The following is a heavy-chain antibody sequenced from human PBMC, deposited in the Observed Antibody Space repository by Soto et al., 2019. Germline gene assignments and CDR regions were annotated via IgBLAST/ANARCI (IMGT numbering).Heavy chain of an antibody. CDR2: IYYSGST. D-gene: IGHD6-13*01. CDR3: AREVAAAAELDY. J-gene: IGHJ4*02. CDR1: GGSSSSSSYY. V-gene: IGHV4-39*02. Sequence: SETLSLTCTVSGGSSSSSSYYWGWIRQPPGKGLEWIGSIYYSGSTYYNPSLKSRVTISVDTSKNQFSLKLSSVTAADTAVYYCAREVAAAAELDYWGQGTLVTVSS.